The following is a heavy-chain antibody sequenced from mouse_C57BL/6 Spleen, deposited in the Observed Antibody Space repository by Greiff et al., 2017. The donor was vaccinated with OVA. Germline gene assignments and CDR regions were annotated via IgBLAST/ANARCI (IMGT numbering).Heavy chain of an antibody. D-gene: IGHD4-1*01. Sequence: EVQLQQSGPELVKPGASVKISCKASGYTFTDYYMNWVKQSHGKSLEWIGDINPNNGGTSYNQKFKGKATLTVDKSSSTAYMELRSLTSEDSAVYYCARFANWENWFAYWGQGTLVTVSA. CDR2: INPNNGGT. CDR3: ARFANWENWFAY. V-gene: IGHV1-26*01. CDR1: GYTFTDYY. J-gene: IGHJ3*01.